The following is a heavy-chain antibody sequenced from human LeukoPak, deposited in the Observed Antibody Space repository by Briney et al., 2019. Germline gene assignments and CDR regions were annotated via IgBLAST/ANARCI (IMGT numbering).Heavy chain of an antibody. CDR1: GFTVSSNY. J-gene: IGHJ6*02. CDR3: AKKRYYDSSGYPGVYYYGMDV. D-gene: IGHD3-22*01. CDR2: IYSGGST. Sequence: GGSLRLSCAASGFTVSSNYMSWVRQAPGKGLEWVSVIYSGGSTYYADSVKGRFTISRDNSKNTLYLQMNSLRAEDTAVYYCAKKRYYDSSGYPGVYYYGMDVWGQGTTVTVSS. V-gene: IGHV3-53*05.